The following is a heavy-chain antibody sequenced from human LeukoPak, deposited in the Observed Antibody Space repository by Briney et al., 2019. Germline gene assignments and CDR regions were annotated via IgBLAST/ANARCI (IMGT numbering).Heavy chain of an antibody. Sequence: PSETLSLTCTVSGGSISSSSYYWSWIRQPPGKGLEWIGYIYYSGSTNYNPSLKSRVTISVDTSKNQFSLKLSSVTAADTAVYYCARISGYYHGLSNWGQGTLVTVSS. CDR2: IYYSGST. D-gene: IGHD3-22*01. V-gene: IGHV4-61*01. J-gene: IGHJ4*02. CDR3: ARISGYYHGLSN. CDR1: GGSISSSSYY.